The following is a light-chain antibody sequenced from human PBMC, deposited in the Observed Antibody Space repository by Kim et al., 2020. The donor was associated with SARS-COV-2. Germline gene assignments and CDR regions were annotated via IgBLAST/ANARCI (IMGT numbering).Light chain of an antibody. V-gene: IGKV1-5*01. CDR2: DAS. CDR3: QQYNSYRT. Sequence: SASVGEGVTITCRASQSISSWLAWYQQKPGKAPKLLIYDASSLESGVPSRFSGSGSGTEFTLTISSLQPDDFATYYCQQYNSYRTFGQGTKVDIK. CDR1: QSISSW. J-gene: IGKJ1*01.